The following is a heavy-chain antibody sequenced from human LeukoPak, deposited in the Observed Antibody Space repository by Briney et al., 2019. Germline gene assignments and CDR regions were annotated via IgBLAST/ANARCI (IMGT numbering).Heavy chain of an antibody. Sequence: PGGSLRLSCAASGFTFSSYAMSWVRQAPGKGLEWVSAISGSGGSTYYADSVKGRSTISRDNSKNTLYLQMNSLRAEDTAVYYCAKFHFGSGWFDPWGQGTLVTVSS. CDR1: GFTFSSYA. D-gene: IGHD3-3*01. CDR2: ISGSGGST. CDR3: AKFHFGSGWFDP. J-gene: IGHJ5*02. V-gene: IGHV3-23*01.